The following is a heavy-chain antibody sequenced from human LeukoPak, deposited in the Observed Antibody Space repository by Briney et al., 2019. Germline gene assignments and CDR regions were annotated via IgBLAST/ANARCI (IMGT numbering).Heavy chain of an antibody. CDR2: IGTAGEI. V-gene: IGHV3-13*01. Sequence: AGGSLRLSCAASGFTFCSYDIHWVRHATGKGLEWVSGIGTAGEIYYPGSVKGRFTISRENAKNSLYLQMNSLRAGDTAVYYCARAAYSSTWYSRYFDLWGRGTLVTVSS. J-gene: IGHJ2*01. CDR3: ARAAYSSTWYSRYFDL. D-gene: IGHD6-13*01. CDR1: GFTFCSYD.